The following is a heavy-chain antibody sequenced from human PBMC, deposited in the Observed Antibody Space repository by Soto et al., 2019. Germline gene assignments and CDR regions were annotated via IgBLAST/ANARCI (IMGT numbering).Heavy chain of an antibody. CDR1: GFTFSSYG. Sequence: GGSLRLSCAASGFTFSSYGMHWVRQAPGKGLEWVAVISYDGSNKYYADSVKGRFTISRDNSKNTLYLQMNSLRAEDTAVYYCAKDRRDYGGKGGFDYWGQGTLVTVSS. CDR2: ISYDGSNK. J-gene: IGHJ4*02. D-gene: IGHD4-17*01. CDR3: AKDRRDYGGKGGFDY. V-gene: IGHV3-30*18.